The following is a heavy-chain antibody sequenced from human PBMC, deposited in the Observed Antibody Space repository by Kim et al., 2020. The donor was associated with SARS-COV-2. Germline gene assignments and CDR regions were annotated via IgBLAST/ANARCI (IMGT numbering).Heavy chain of an antibody. D-gene: IGHD3-22*01. J-gene: IGHJ5*02. Sequence: SETLSLTCAVYGGSFSGYYWSWIRQPPGKGLEWIGEINHSGSTNYNPSLKSRVTISVDTSKNQFSLKLSSVTAADTAVYYCARRSPLRPPYYYDSSGTFDPWGQGTLVTVSS. CDR2: INHSGST. CDR1: GGSFSGYY. CDR3: ARRSPLRPPYYYDSSGTFDP. V-gene: IGHV4-34*01.